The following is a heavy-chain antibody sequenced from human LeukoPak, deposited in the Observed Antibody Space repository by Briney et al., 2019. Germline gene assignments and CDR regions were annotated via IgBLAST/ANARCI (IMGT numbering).Heavy chain of an antibody. D-gene: IGHD3-10*01. CDR1: GGSFSAYY. J-gene: IGHJ5*02. CDR2: INHSGST. V-gene: IGHV4-34*01. Sequence: SETLSLTCAVYGGSFSAYYWSWVRQPPGKGLEWIGEINHSGSTNYNPSLKSRVTISVDTSKNQFSLKLSSVTAADTAVYYCARVVGITMVRGVPRTFDPWGQGTLVTVSS. CDR3: ARVVGITMVRGVPRTFDP.